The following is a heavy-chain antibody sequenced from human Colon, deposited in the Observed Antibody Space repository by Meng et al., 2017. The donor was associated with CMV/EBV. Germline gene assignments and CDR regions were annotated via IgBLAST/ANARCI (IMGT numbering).Heavy chain of an antibody. Sequence: STDSFHWDRQAPGEGLEWKADISCDGDNKFSAGCVAERFKTSRDSSKNTVYLRMSSLRVDATAVYYCARSPASHCSNASCYSWFDTWGQRTLVTVSS. J-gene: IGHJ5*02. CDR2: ISCDGDNK. CDR3: ARSPASHCSNASCYSWFDT. CDR1: STDS. V-gene: IGHV3-30-3*01. D-gene: IGHD2-2*01.